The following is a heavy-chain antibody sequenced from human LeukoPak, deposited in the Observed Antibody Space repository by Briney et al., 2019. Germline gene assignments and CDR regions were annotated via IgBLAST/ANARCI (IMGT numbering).Heavy chain of an antibody. V-gene: IGHV4-59*12. D-gene: IGHD3-10*01. Sequence: PSETLSLTCTVSGGSISSYYWSWIRQPPGKGLEWIGYIYYSGSTNNNPSLKSRVTISVDTSKNQFSLKLSSVTAADTAVYYCARGHSSPGRGVDYWGQGTLVTVSS. CDR3: ARGHSSPGRGVDY. J-gene: IGHJ4*02. CDR2: IYYSGST. CDR1: GGSISSYY.